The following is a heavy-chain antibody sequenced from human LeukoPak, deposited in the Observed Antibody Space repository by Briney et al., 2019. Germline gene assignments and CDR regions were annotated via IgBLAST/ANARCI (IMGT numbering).Heavy chain of an antibody. CDR1: GFTFSSYA. CDR2: ISGSGGST. CDR3: AKEGGYYGSGSSQYFDY. J-gene: IGHJ4*02. D-gene: IGHD3-10*01. Sequence: GGSLRLSCAASGFTFSSYAMSWVRQAPGKGLEWVSAISGSGGSTYYADSAKGRFTISRDNSKNTLYLQMNSLRAEDTAVYYCAKEGGYYGSGSSQYFDYWGQGTLVTVSS. V-gene: IGHV3-23*01.